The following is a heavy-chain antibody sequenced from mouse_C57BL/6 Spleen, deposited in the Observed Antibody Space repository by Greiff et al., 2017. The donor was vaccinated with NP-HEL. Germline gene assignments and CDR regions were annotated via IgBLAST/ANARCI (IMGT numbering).Heavy chain of an antibody. CDR3: ARGSSVAY. Sequence: VQLKESGGGLVKPGGSLKLSCAASGFTFSDYGMHWVRQAPEKGLEWVAYISSGSSTIYYADTVKGRFTISRDNAKNTLFPQMTSLRSEDTAMYYCARGSSVAYWGQGTLVTVSA. V-gene: IGHV5-17*01. J-gene: IGHJ3*01. CDR1: GFTFSDYG. D-gene: IGHD6-1*01. CDR2: ISSGSSTI.